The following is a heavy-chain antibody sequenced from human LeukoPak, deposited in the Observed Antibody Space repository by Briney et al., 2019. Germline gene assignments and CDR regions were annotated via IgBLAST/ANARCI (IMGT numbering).Heavy chain of an antibody. CDR1: GGTFSSYA. CDR2: IIPIFGTA. J-gene: IGHJ5*02. V-gene: IGHV1-69*13. Sequence: GASVKVSCKASGGTFSSYAISWVRQAPGQGLEWMGGIIPIFGTANYAQKFQGRVTITADESTSTAYMELSSLRSEDTAVYYCARARLHLPWFDPWGQGTLVTVSS. CDR3: ARARLHLPWFDP.